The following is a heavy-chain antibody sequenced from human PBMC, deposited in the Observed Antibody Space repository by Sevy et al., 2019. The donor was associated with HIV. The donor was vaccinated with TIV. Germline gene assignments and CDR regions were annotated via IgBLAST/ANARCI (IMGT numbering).Heavy chain of an antibody. CDR3: ARWHDFWSGYYTGYYYGMDV. CDR2: IYYSGTT. J-gene: IGHJ6*02. D-gene: IGHD3-3*01. V-gene: IGHV4-31*03. Sequence: SETLSLTCTVSGGSISSGGYYWTWIRQHPGKGLDWIGYIYYSGTTYYNPSLKSRVTISVDTSKNQFSLKLSSVTAADTAVYYCARWHDFWSGYYTGYYYGMDVWGQGTTVTVSS. CDR1: GGSISSGGYY.